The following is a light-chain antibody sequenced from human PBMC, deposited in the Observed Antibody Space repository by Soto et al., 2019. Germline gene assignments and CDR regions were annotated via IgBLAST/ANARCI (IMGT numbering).Light chain of an antibody. V-gene: IGKV2-30*02. Sequence: DAVLTQSPLSLPDTLGQPASISCRTSQGLVHSSGNTYLNWFHQRPGQSPRRLIYKISSRDSGVPDRFSGSGSGTDFTLEISRVEAEDVGVYYCMQTSHWPYTFGQGTKLEIK. J-gene: IGKJ2*01. CDR1: QGLVHSSGNTY. CDR2: KIS. CDR3: MQTSHWPYT.